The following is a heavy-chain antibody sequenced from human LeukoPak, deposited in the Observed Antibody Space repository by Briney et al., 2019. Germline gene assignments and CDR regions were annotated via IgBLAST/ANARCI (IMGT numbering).Heavy chain of an antibody. CDR2: IYYSGST. Sequence: SETLSLTCGVSGGSITSTNYWTWVRQPPGKGLEWIGSIYYSGSTYYNPSLKSRVTISVDTSKNQFSLKLNSVTAADTAVCYCARHEGSGSTHYNWFDPWGQGTLVTVSS. J-gene: IGHJ5*02. D-gene: IGHD3-10*01. CDR3: ARHEGSGSTHYNWFDP. CDR1: GGSITSTNY. V-gene: IGHV4-39*01.